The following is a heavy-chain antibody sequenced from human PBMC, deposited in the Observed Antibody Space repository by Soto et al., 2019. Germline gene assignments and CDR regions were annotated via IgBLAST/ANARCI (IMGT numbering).Heavy chain of an antibody. CDR1: GFTFSSYA. D-gene: IGHD1-20*01. Sequence: QVQLVESGGGVVQPGGSLRLACAASGFTFSSYAMHWVRQTPGKGLEWVAVISYDGNNEYYADSVKGRVTISRDNSKNTIYLQLTSLRTEDTALYYCYIWGGHTWNGGRYFYLGMDVWGQGTTVIVSS. CDR3: YIWGGHTWNGGRYFYLGMDV. J-gene: IGHJ6*02. CDR2: ISYDGNNE. V-gene: IGHV3-30*04.